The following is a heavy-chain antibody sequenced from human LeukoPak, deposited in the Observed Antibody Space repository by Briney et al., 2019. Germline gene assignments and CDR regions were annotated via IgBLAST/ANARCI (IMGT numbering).Heavy chain of an antibody. V-gene: IGHV3-7*03. CDR1: GFTFSSYW. CDR2: IKQDGSEK. CDR3: ARDPGSYYDYVWGSYRLKYFDY. J-gene: IGHJ4*02. Sequence: PGGSLRLSCAASGFTFSSYWMSWVRQAPGKGLEWVANIKQDGSEKYYVDSVKGRFTISRDNAKNSLYLQMNSLRAEDTAVYYCARDPGSYYDYVWGSYRLKYFDYWGQGTLVIVSS. D-gene: IGHD3-16*02.